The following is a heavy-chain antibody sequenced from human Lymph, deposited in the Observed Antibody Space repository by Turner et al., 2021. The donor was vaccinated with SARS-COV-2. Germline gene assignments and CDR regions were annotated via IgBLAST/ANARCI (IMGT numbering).Heavy chain of an antibody. D-gene: IGHD6-25*01. CDR2: ISYDGSNK. CDR3: ARDVGAALDY. Sequence: QVQLVESGGGVVQPGRSLRLSCAASGFTFSSYAMHWVRQAPGKGLEWVVLISYDGSNKYYADSVKGRFTISRDNSKNTLYLQMNSLRAEDTAVYYCARDVGAALDYWGQGTLVTVSS. CDR1: GFTFSSYA. J-gene: IGHJ4*02. V-gene: IGHV3-30-3*01.